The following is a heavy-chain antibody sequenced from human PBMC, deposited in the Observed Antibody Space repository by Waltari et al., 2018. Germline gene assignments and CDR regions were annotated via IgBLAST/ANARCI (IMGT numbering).Heavy chain of an antibody. D-gene: IGHD3-22*01. Sequence: QVQLQESGPGLVKPSETLSLTCVVSGDSLSSNFWSWIRQPPGKGLEWIGRIYTSRGSTDYNPSLKNRVTISSDTSKNSFSLQLTSVTAADTAVYYCAREYYESGSLDYWGQGILVPVSS. CDR3: AREYYESGSLDY. J-gene: IGHJ4*02. CDR2: IYTSRGST. V-gene: IGHV4-4*07. CDR1: GDSLSSNF.